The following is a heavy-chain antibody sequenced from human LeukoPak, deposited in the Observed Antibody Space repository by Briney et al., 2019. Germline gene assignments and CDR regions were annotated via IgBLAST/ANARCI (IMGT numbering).Heavy chain of an antibody. CDR3: ARHSSSSGWYGVEFDS. CDR2: IYYSGST. J-gene: IGHJ4*01. V-gene: IGHV4-39*01. D-gene: IGHD6-19*01. CDR1: GCSISSSSYY. Sequence: SETLSLTCTVSGCSISSSSYYGGRIRQPPGKGLEWIWRIYYSGSTYYNPSLKSRVTISVDTSKNQFSPKLSSVTAADTAVYYCARHSSSSGWYGVEFDSWGHGTLVTVSS.